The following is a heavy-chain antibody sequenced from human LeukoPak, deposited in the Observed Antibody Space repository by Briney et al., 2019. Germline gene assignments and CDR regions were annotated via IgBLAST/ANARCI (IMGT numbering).Heavy chain of an antibody. D-gene: IGHD3-22*01. CDR1: GFTVSSNY. J-gene: IGHJ4*02. CDR2: IYSGGST. CDR3: ARDSYDSSGYSTGLDY. Sequence: PGGSLRLSCAASGFTVSSNYMSWVRQAPGKGLEWVSVIYSGGSTYYADSVKGRFTISRDNSKNTLYLQMNSLRAEDTAVYYCARDSYDSSGYSTGLDYWGQGTLVTVSS. V-gene: IGHV3-53*01.